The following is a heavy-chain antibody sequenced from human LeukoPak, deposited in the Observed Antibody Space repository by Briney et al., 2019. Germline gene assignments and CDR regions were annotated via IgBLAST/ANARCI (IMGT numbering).Heavy chain of an antibody. Sequence: GGSLRLSCAASGFTYRNAYTSWVSQAPGKGLEWIGLIKSKAGGETTEHIAPVRGRFTISRDDSKDTVYLQMNALRPEDTAVYYCAADYDLSATDGDFIYWGRGTLVTVSS. V-gene: IGHV3-15*01. CDR2: IKSKAGGETT. J-gene: IGHJ4*02. CDR3: AADYDLSATDGDFIY. CDR1: GFTYRNAY. D-gene: IGHD2/OR15-2a*01.